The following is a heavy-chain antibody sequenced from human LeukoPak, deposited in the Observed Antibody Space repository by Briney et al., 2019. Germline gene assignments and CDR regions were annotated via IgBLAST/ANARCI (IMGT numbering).Heavy chain of an antibody. CDR3: ATTSPPCSGGSCYSDDY. J-gene: IGHJ4*02. D-gene: IGHD2-15*01. CDR2: ISSSGSTI. V-gene: IGHV3-11*04. CDR1: GFTFSDYY. Sequence: GGSLRLSCAASGFTFSDYYMSWIRQAPGKGLEWVSYISSSGSTIYYADSVKGRFTISRDNAKNSLYLQMNSLRAEDTAVYYCATTSPPCSGGSCYSDDYWGQGTLVTVSS.